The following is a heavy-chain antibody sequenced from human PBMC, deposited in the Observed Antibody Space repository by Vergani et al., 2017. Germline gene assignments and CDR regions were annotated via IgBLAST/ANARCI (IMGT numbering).Heavy chain of an antibody. V-gene: IGHV3-7*03. CDR2: IKQDGSEK. J-gene: IGHJ4*02. CDR3: ARSGQGLDYYDSSGYYGGLDY. CDR1: GFIFSSYW. Sequence: EVQLVESGGGLVQPGGSLRLSCAASGFIFSSYWMSWVRQAPGKGLEWVANIKQDGSEKYYVDSVKSRFTISRDNAKNSLYLQMNSLRAEDTAVYYCARSGQGLDYYDSSGYYGGLDYWGQGTLVTDSS. D-gene: IGHD3-22*01.